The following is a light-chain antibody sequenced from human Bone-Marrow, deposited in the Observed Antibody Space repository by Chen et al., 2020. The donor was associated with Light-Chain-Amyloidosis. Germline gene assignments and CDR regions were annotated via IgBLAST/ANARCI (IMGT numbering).Light chain of an antibody. Sequence: DIVMTQSPDSLAVSLGERATINCKSSQNVLYSSNNKNYLAWYQQKPGQPPKLLIYWASTRESGVPDRFSGSGSGTDFPLTINSLQAEDVAVYYCQQYYSSPLTFGGGTKVEIK. V-gene: IGKV4-1*01. CDR3: QQYYSSPLT. CDR2: WAS. J-gene: IGKJ4*01. CDR1: QNVLYSSNNKNY.